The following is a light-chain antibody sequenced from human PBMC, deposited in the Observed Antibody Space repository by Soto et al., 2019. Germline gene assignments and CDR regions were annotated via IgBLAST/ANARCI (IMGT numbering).Light chain of an antibody. Sequence: EIVMTQSPATLSVSPGERATLSCRASQSVSSNLAWYQQKPGQAPRLLIYSTSTRATGIPARFSGSGSGTDFTLTISSLQSEDFAVYYCQQYNNWPPYTLGQGTKLEIK. J-gene: IGKJ2*01. CDR1: QSVSSN. V-gene: IGKV3-15*01. CDR2: STS. CDR3: QQYNNWPPYT.